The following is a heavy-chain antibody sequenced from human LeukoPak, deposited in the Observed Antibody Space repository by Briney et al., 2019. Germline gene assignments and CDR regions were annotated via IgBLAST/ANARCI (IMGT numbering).Heavy chain of an antibody. V-gene: IGHV3-11*04. CDR1: GFTFSDYY. Sequence: PGGSLRLSCAAPGFTFSDYYMSWIRQAPGKGLEWVSYISSSGSTIYYADSVKGRFTISRDNAKNSLYLQMNSLRAEDTAVYYCALPGGAMPEYCSGGSCWPYLYYYGMDVWGKGTTVTVSS. J-gene: IGHJ6*04. CDR2: ISSSGSTI. D-gene: IGHD2-15*01. CDR3: ALPGGAMPEYCSGGSCWPYLYYYGMDV.